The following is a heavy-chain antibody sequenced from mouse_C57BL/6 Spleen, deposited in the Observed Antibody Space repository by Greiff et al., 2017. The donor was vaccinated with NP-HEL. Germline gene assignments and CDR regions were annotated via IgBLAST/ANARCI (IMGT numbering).Heavy chain of an antibody. Sequence: VQLQQSGPELVKPGASVKISCKASGYTFTDYYMNWVKQSHGKSLEWIGDINPNNGGTSYNQKFKGKATLTVDKSSSTAYMELRSLTSEDSAVYYCARLGGYGDYWGQGTTLTVSS. CDR2: INPNNGGT. D-gene: IGHD2-2*01. J-gene: IGHJ2*01. V-gene: IGHV1-26*01. CDR3: ARLGGYGDY. CDR1: GYTFTDYY.